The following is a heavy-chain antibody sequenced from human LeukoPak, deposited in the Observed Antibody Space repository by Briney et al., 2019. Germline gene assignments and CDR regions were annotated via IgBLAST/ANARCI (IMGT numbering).Heavy chain of an antibody. Sequence: PSQTLSLTCTVSGGSISSGGYYWSWIRQPPGKGLEWIGYIYHSGSTFHNPSLKSRVTISVDRSKNQFSLKLSSVTAADTAVYYCARVGMYYYDSSGYGAPMSNSYYYMDVWGKGTTVTVSS. CDR2: IYHSGST. D-gene: IGHD3-22*01. CDR3: ARVGMYYYDSSGYGAPMSNSYYYMDV. CDR1: GGSISSGGYY. V-gene: IGHV4-30-2*01. J-gene: IGHJ6*03.